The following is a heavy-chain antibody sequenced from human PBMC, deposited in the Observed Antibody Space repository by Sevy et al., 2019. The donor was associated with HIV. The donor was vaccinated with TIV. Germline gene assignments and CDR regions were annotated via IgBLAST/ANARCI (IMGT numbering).Heavy chain of an antibody. V-gene: IGHV3-30*03. J-gene: IGHJ4*02. D-gene: IGHD3-16*02. CDR3: ARDRGGYRYCPGGY. CDR2: TTFDGNVK. CDR1: GFTFNAYG. Sequence: GGSLRLSCEASGFTFNAYGMHWVRLAPGKGLEWVAVTTFDGNVKYYADSVKGRFTISRDNAKNTLHLQMNSLRPEDTAVYYCARDRGGYRYCPGGYWGQGTLVTVSS.